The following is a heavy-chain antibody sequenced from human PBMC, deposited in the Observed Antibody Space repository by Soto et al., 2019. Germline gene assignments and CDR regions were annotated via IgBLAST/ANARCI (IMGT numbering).Heavy chain of an antibody. V-gene: IGHV1-18*04. D-gene: IGHD5-18*01. J-gene: IGHJ4*02. CDR1: GYTFTSYG. Sequence: QVQLVQSGAEVKKPGASVRVSCKASGYTFTSYGVSWVRQAPGQGLEWMGWISAYSGNTKYAQKLQGRLTMTTDTSTSTAYMELRSLRSDDTAMYYCARDPALHGDTAQKFDYWGQGTLVTVSS. CDR2: ISAYSGNT. CDR3: ARDPALHGDTAQKFDY.